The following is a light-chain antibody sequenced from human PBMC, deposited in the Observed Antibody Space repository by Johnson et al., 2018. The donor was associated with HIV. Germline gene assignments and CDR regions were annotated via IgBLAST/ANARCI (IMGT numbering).Light chain of an antibody. CDR3: GTWDSSLGGYV. CDR2: ENN. V-gene: IGLV1-51*02. J-gene: IGLJ1*01. CDR1: SSNIGNNY. Sequence: ILTQPPSVSAAPGQKVTISCSGSSSNIGNNYVSWYQQLPGTAPKLLIYENNKRPSGIPDRFSGSKSGTSATLGITGLQTGDEADYSCGTWDSSLGGYVFGTGTKVTGL.